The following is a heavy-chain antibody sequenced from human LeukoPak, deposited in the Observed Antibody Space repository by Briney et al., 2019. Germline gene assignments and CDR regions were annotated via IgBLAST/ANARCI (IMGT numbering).Heavy chain of an antibody. CDR1: GASLGSYY. Sequence: PSETLSLTCSVSGASLGSYYWIWIRQPPGKGPEWLGTIYYSGNTKYNSSLKSRVSILADTSNNQFSLRLSSVTAADTAVYYCAREGLTTIGVIDVWGKGTTVTVSS. CDR3: AREGLTTIGVIDV. V-gene: IGHV4-59*01. D-gene: IGHD1-1*01. CDR2: IYYSGNT. J-gene: IGHJ6*03.